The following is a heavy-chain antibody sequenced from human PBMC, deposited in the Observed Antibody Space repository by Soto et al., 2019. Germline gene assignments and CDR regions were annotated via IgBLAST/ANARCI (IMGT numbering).Heavy chain of an antibody. D-gene: IGHD2-21*02. J-gene: IGHJ4*02. CDR2: ISYDGSNK. Sequence: QVQLVESGGGVVQPGRSPRLSCAASGFSFSSYPIHWVRQAPGKGLEWVAFISYDGSNKYYSDSVKGRFTISRDNSKNTLYLQMNSLRDDDTAVYYCATTPCGGGYCYFDFWGQGTLVTVSS. CDR1: GFSFSSYP. V-gene: IGHV3-30-3*01. CDR3: ATTPCGGGYCYFDF.